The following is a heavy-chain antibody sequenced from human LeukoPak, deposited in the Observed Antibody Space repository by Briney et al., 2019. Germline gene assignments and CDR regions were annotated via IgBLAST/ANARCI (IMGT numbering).Heavy chain of an antibody. CDR2: ISGSGGST. D-gene: IGHD6-19*01. J-gene: IGHJ4*02. V-gene: IGHV3-23*01. CDR1: GFTFSSYA. CDR3: AKDESVAGTLGFDY. Sequence: GGSLRLSCAASGFTFSSYAMSWVRQAPGKGLEWVSAISGSGGSTYYADSVKGRFTISRDNSKNTLYLQMNSLRAEDTAVYDGAKDESVAGTLGFDYWGQGTLVTVSS.